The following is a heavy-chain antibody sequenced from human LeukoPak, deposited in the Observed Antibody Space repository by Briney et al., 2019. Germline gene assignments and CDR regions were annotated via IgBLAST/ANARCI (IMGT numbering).Heavy chain of an antibody. D-gene: IGHD3-9*01. CDR1: GFPFSTYW. Sequence: GSLRLSCSASGFPFSTYWMHWVRQAPGKGLVWVSRLDPDGRRTDHADSVKGRFTISRDNAKSTLYLQMNSLRAEDTAVYYCTRDLMDYDVSTGLHHYYMDVWGQGTTVTVSS. J-gene: IGHJ6*02. CDR2: LDPDGRRT. V-gene: IGHV3-74*01. CDR3: TRDLMDYDVSTGLHHYYMDV.